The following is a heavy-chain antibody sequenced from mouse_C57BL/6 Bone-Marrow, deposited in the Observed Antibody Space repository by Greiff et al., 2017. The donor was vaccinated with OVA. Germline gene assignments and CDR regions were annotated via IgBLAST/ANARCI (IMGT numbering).Heavy chain of an antibody. J-gene: IGHJ3*01. CDR2: IHPNSGST. CDR1: GYTFTSYW. Sequence: QVQLQQPGAELVKPGASVKLSCKASGYTFTSYWMHWVKQRPGQGLEWIGMIHPNSGSTNYNEKFKSKATMTVDKSSSTAYLQLSSLTSEDSAVYYCAPITTVEAYWGQGTLVTVSA. V-gene: IGHV1-64*01. D-gene: IGHD1-1*01. CDR3: APITTVEAY.